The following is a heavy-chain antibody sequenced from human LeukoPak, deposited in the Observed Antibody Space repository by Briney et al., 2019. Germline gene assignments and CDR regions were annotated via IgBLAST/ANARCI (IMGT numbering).Heavy chain of an antibody. Sequence: PSETLSLTCTVSGGSISSSSYYWGWIRQPPGKGLEWIGSIYYSGSTYYNPSLKSRVTISVDTSKNHFSLKLSSVTAADTAVYYCARHVRMTTVTADAFDIWGQGTMVTVSS. CDR3: ARHVRMTTVTADAFDI. V-gene: IGHV4-39*01. D-gene: IGHD4-17*01. J-gene: IGHJ3*02. CDR2: IYYSGST. CDR1: GGSISSSSYY.